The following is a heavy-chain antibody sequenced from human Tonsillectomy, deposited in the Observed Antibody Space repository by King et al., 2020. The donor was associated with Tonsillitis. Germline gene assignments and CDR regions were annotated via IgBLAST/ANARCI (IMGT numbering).Heavy chain of an antibody. CDR3: AGGMYYDFWSGYYPDVNYYYYYMDV. CDR1: GFNFDDHG. J-gene: IGHJ6*03. Sequence: VQLVESGGGVVRPGGSLRLSCAASGFNFDDHGMSWVRQVPGKGLEWVSGISGNGGSTGYADSVKGRFTISRDNAKNSLYLQMNSLRAEDTALYYCAGGMYYDFWSGYYPDVNYYYYYMDVWGKGTTVTVSS. D-gene: IGHD3-3*01. CDR2: ISGNGGST. V-gene: IGHV3-20*04.